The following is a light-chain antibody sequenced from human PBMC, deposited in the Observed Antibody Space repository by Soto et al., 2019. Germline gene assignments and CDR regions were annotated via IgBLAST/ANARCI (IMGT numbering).Light chain of an antibody. CDR1: SSDVGNYDL. CDR3: CSYAGSTTFVV. CDR2: EVS. V-gene: IGLV2-23*02. J-gene: IGLJ2*01. Sequence: QSALTQPASVSGSPGQSITISCTGTSSDVGNYDLVSWYLQHPGKAPKLMIYEVSKRPSGVSDRFSGSKSGNTASLTISGLQAEDEADYYCCSYAGSTTFVVFGGGTKLTVL.